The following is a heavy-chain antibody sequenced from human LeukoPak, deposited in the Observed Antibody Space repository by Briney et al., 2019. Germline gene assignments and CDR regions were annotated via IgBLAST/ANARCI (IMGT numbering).Heavy chain of an antibody. CDR2: ISYDGSNK. Sequence: GGSLRLSCAASGFTFSSYAMHWVRQAPGKGLEWVAVISYDGSNKYYADSVKGRFTISRDNSKNALYLQMNSLRAEDTAVYYCANSGSWSQYFDYWGQGTLVTASS. J-gene: IGHJ4*02. V-gene: IGHV3-30-3*01. CDR1: GFTFSSYA. D-gene: IGHD6-13*01. CDR3: ANSGSWSQYFDY.